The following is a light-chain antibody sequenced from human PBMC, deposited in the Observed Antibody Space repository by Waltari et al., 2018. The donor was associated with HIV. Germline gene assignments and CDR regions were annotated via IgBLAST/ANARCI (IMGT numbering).Light chain of an antibody. Sequence: QSVLTQPPSASGTPGQRVTISCSGSSPNIGRNTVNWYQQLPGTAPKLLIYSNNQRPSGVPDRFSGSKSGTSASLAISGLQSEDEADYYCATWDDSLNGRWVFGGGTKLTVL. CDR3: ATWDDSLNGRWV. CDR1: SPNIGRNT. J-gene: IGLJ3*02. V-gene: IGLV1-44*01. CDR2: SNN.